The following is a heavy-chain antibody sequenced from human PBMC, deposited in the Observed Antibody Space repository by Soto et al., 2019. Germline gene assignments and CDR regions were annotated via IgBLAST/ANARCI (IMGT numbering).Heavy chain of an antibody. J-gene: IGHJ4*02. V-gene: IGHV3-23*01. D-gene: IGHD6-13*01. CDR3: AKDVATGYSSSWYASTLDY. CDR2: ISGSGGST. Sequence: GGSLRLSCAASGFTFSSYAMSWVRQAPGKGLEWVSAISGSGGSTYYADSVKGRFTISRDNSKNTLYLQMNSLRAEDTAVYYCAKDVATGYSSSWYASTLDYWGQGTLVTVSS. CDR1: GFTFSSYA.